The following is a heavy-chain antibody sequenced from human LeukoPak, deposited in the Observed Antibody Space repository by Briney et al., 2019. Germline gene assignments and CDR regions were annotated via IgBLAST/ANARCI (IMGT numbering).Heavy chain of an antibody. CDR3: ARVKRYYYDSSGYYYFDY. D-gene: IGHD3-22*01. CDR1: GFTFSCYE. CDR2: ISSSGSTI. Sequence: GGSLRLSCAASGFTFSCYEMNWVRQAPGKGLEWVSYISSSGSTIYYADSVKGRFTISRDNAKNSLYLQMNSLRAEDTAVYYCARVKRYYYDSSGYYYFDYWGQGTLVTVSS. V-gene: IGHV3-48*03. J-gene: IGHJ4*02.